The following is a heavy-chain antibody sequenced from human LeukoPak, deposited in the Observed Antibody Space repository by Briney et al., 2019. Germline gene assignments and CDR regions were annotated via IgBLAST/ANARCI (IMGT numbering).Heavy chain of an antibody. CDR3: ARARHAGDSSGYYLDY. Sequence: SETLCLTCTVSSGSISSYYWSWVRQPPGKGLEWIGYIYYSGSTNYNPSLKSRVTISVDTSKNQFSLKLSSVTAADTAVYYCARARHAGDSSGYYLDYWGQGTLVTVSS. J-gene: IGHJ4*02. V-gene: IGHV4-59*01. D-gene: IGHD3-22*01. CDR2: IYYSGST. CDR1: SGSISSYY.